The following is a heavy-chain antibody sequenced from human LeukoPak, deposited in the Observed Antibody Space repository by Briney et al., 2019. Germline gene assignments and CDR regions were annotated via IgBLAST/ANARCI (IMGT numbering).Heavy chain of an antibody. CDR2: ISYDGSNK. Sequence: GRSLRLSCAASGFTFSSYAMHWVRQAPGKGLEWVAVISYDGSNKYYADSVKGRFTISRDNSKNTLYLQMNSLRAEDTAVYYCAREMRLLWFGELFPNFDYWGQGTLVTVSS. CDR1: GFTFSSYA. J-gene: IGHJ4*02. D-gene: IGHD3-10*01. CDR3: AREMRLLWFGELFPNFDY. V-gene: IGHV3-30-3*01.